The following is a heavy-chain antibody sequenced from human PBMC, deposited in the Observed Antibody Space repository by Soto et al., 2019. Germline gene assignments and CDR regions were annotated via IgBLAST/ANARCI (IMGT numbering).Heavy chain of an antibody. D-gene: IGHD6-6*01. J-gene: IGHJ3*02. Sequence: GGSLRLSCAASGFTFSSYAMSWVRQAPGKGLEWVSAISGSGGSTYYADSVKGRFTISRDNSKNTLYLQMNSLRAEDTAVYYCANSRLGQGAIAARRAFDIWGQGTMVTVSS. CDR2: ISGSGGST. V-gene: IGHV3-23*01. CDR1: GFTFSSYA. CDR3: ANSRLGQGAIAARRAFDI.